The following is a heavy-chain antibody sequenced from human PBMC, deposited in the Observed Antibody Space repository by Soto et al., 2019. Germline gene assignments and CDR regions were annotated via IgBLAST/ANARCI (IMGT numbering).Heavy chain of an antibody. CDR1: GFTFSSYG. V-gene: IGHV3-30*18. CDR3: AKDDLYNLYNWNYGIGY. J-gene: IGHJ4*02. D-gene: IGHD1-7*01. CDR2: ISYDGSNK. Sequence: PGESLKISCAASGFTFSSYGMHWVRQAPGKGLEWVAVISYDGSNKYYADSVKGRFTISRDNSKNTLYLQMNSLRAEDTAVYYCAKDDLYNLYNWNYGIGYWGQGTLVTVSS.